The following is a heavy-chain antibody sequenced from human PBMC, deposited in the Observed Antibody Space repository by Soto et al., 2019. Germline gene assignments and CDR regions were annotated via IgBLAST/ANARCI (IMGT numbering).Heavy chain of an antibody. D-gene: IGHD3-22*01. J-gene: IGHJ4*02. CDR3: ARSMYYSDGSNYSPFDY. CDR1: GGSISSYY. V-gene: IGHV4-59*12. CDR2: FYYTGST. Sequence: SETLSLTCTVSGGSISSYYWSWIRQPPGKGLEWIGYFYYTGSTNYNPSLKSRVTISIDASKNQFSLRPSSVTAADTAVYYCARSMYYSDGSNYSPFDYWGQGTLVTVS.